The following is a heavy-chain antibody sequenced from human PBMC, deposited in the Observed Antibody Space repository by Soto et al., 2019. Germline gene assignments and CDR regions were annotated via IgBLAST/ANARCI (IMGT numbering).Heavy chain of an antibody. CDR1: GFTFSAYG. V-gene: IGHV3-30*18. J-gene: IGHJ4*01. CDR2: ISYEGSRK. D-gene: IGHD3-3*01. CDR3: AKDWTPRQVPQYFFDF. Sequence: GGSLRLSCAASGFTFSAYGMHWVRQAPGKGLEWLAVISYEGSRKFYADSVKGRFTISRDGSENSVYLQMNNLRPEDTSIYYCAKDWTPRQVPQYFFDFWGQGTLVTVS.